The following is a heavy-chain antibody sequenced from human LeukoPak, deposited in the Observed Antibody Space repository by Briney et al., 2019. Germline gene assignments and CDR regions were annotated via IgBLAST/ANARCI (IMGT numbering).Heavy chain of an antibody. V-gene: IGHV5-51*01. CDR1: GYSFTSYW. J-gene: IGHJ4*02. D-gene: IGHD6-19*01. Sequence: GESLKISCKGSGYSFTSYWIAWERQMPGKGLEWMGIIYPGDSDTRYSPSFQGQVTISADKSISTAYLQWSSLKASDTAMYYCARHRAVAGTRYFDYWGQGTLVTVSS. CDR3: ARHRAVAGTRYFDY. CDR2: IYPGDSDT.